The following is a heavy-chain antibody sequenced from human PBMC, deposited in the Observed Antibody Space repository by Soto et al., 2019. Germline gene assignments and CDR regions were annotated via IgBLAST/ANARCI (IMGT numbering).Heavy chain of an antibody. Sequence: ASVKVSCKASGYTFTSYDIYWVRQDTGQGLEGMGWMNTNTGNSGYAQKFQSRVTMTSDTSINTAHMELISLRSEDTAVYYCARRAETNGWNGFGADKYYFDFWGQGTLVTVSS. J-gene: IGHJ4*02. CDR2: MNTNTGNS. D-gene: IGHD1-1*01. V-gene: IGHV1-8*01. CDR3: ARRAETNGWNGFGADKYYFDF. CDR1: GYTFTSYD.